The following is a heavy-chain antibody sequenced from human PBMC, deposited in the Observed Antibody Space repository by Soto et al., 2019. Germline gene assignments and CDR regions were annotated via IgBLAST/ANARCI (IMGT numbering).Heavy chain of an antibody. V-gene: IGHV3-48*03. J-gene: IGHJ6*02. D-gene: IGHD3-3*01. CDR3: ARNNDFWSGYVSYYYGMDV. CDR1: GFTFSSYE. CDR2: ISSSGSTI. Sequence: GGSLRLSCAASGFTFSSYERNWVRQAPGKGLEWVSYISSSGSTIYYADSVKGRFTISRDNAKNSLYLQMNSLRAEDTAVYYCARNNDFWSGYVSYYYGMDVCGQGTTVTVYS.